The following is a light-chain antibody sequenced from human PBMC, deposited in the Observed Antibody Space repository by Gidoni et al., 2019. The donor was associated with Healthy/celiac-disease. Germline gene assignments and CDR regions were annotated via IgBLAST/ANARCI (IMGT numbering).Light chain of an antibody. CDR2: WAS. Sequence: DIVMTQSPDSLAVSLCASATINCKSSQSVLYRSNNKNYLAWYQQKPGQPPKLLIYWASTRESGVPDRFSGSGSGTDFTLTISSLQAEDVAVYYCQQYYSTPDSFGQGTKLEIK. CDR3: QQYYSTPDS. CDR1: QSVLYRSNNKNY. V-gene: IGKV4-1*01. J-gene: IGKJ2*03.